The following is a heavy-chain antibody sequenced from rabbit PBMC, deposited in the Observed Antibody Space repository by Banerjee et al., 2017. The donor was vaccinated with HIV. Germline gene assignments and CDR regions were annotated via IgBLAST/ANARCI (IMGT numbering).Heavy chain of an antibody. J-gene: IGHJ4*01. V-gene: IGHV1S45*01. D-gene: IGHD4-1*01. Sequence: QEQLVESGGGLVQPEGSLTLTCTASGFSFSSDYDMCWVRQAPGKGLECIACIYTGSSGSTAYASWAKGRFTISKTSSTTVTLQMTSLTAADTATYFCARDLAGVIGWNFNLWGQGTLVTVS. CDR2: IYTGSSGST. CDR1: GFSFSSDYD. CDR3: ARDLAGVIGWNFNL.